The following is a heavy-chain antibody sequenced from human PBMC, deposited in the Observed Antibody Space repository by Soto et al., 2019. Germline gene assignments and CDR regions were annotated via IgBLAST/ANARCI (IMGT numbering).Heavy chain of an antibody. CDR2: INHSGST. J-gene: IGHJ6*03. V-gene: IGHV4-34*01. CDR1: GGSFSGYY. Sequence: SETLSLTCAVYGGSFSGYYWSWIRQPPGKGLEWIGEINHSGSTNYNPSLKSRVTISVDTSKNQFSLKLSSVTAADTAVYYCARGSGQLLLSWLFDYYYMDVWGKGTTVTVSS. CDR3: ARGSGQLLLSWLFDYYYMDV. D-gene: IGHD2-15*01.